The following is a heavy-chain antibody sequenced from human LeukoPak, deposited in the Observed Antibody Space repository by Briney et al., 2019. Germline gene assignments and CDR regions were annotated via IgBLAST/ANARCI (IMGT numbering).Heavy chain of an antibody. CDR2: IYYSGST. J-gene: IGHJ6*02. V-gene: IGHV4-31*03. CDR3: ARAPAATVTTGYYYYGMDV. D-gene: IGHD4-17*01. CDR1: GGSISSGGYY. Sequence: SETLSLTCTVSGGSISSGGYYWSWTRQHPGKGLEWIGYIYYSGSTYYNPSLKSRVTISVDTSKNQFSLKLSSVTAADTAVYYCARAPAATVTTGYYYYGMDVWGQGTTVTVSS.